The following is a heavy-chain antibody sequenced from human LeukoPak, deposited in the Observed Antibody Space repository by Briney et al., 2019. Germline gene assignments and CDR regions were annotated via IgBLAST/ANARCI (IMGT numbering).Heavy chain of an antibody. CDR2: IGSSGSPT. CDR1: GFAFSSYN. V-gene: IGHV3-48*02. J-gene: IGHJ6*02. CDR3: ARRPYSDTSGRLSDV. Sequence: GGSLRLSCAASGFAFSSYNMNWVRQAPGKGLEWISYIGSSGSPTHYTDSVRGRFTISRDNAKNSLYLQMNSLRDDDTALYYCARRPYSDTSGRLSDVWGQGTTVTVSS. D-gene: IGHD3-22*01.